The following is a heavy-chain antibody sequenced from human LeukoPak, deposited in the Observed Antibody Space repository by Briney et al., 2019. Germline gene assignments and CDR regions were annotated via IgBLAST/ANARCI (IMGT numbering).Heavy chain of an antibody. V-gene: IGHV1-2*04. CDR1: GYTFTGYY. J-gene: IGHJ4*02. CDR3: ARGPLYCGGDCYYFDC. CDR2: INPNSGGT. Sequence: ASVKVSCKASGYTFTGYYMHWVRQAPGQGLEWMGWINPNSGGTNYAQKFQGWVTMTRDTSISTAYMELSRLRSDDTAVYYCARGPLYCGGDCYYFDCWGQGTLVTVSS. D-gene: IGHD2-21*02.